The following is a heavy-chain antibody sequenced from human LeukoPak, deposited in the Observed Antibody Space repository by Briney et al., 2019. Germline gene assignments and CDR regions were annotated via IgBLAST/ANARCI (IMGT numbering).Heavy chain of an antibody. D-gene: IGHD3-3*01. J-gene: IGHJ4*02. CDR3: ARGPSPGFWRIPFDY. CDR2: ISAYNGNT. CDR1: GYTFTSYG. Sequence: ASVKVSCKASGYTFTSYGISWVRQAPGQGLEWMGWISAYNGNTNYAQKLQGRVTMTTDTSTSTAYMELRSLRSDDTAVYYCARGPSPGFWRIPFDYWGQGTLVTVSS. V-gene: IGHV1-18*01.